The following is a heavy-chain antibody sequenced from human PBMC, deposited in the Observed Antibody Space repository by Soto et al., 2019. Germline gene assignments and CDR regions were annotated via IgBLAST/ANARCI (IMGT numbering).Heavy chain of an antibody. J-gene: IGHJ4*02. Sequence: SETLSLTCAVYGGSFSGYYWSWIRQPPGKGLEWIGEINHSGSTNYNPSLKSRVTISVDTSKNQFSLKLSSVTAADTAVYYCAGGRGDILTGQILFFDYWGQGTLVTVSS. V-gene: IGHV4-34*01. CDR3: AGGRGDILTGQILFFDY. CDR1: GGSFSGYY. CDR2: INHSGST. D-gene: IGHD3-9*01.